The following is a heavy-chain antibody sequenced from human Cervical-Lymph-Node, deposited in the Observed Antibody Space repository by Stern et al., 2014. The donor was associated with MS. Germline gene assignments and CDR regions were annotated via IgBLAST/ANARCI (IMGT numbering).Heavy chain of an antibody. Sequence: QVQLVESGAEVKKPGASVKVSCKASGYTFTSYGISWVRQAPGQGLEWMGWIGAYNGNTNFAQKLQGRVPMTTDPSTSTAYMELRSLRSDDTAVYYCARRPLYDYSLSLWGQGTLVTVSS. D-gene: IGHD4-11*01. V-gene: IGHV1-18*01. CDR3: ARRPLYDYSLSL. CDR1: GYTFTSYG. CDR2: IGAYNGNT. J-gene: IGHJ4*02.